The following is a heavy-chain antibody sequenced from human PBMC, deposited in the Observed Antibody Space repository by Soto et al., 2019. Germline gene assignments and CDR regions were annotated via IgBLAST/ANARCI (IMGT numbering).Heavy chain of an antibody. CDR1: GLTFSNAW. J-gene: IGHJ6*02. V-gene: IGHV3-15*07. D-gene: IGHD6-19*01. Sequence: GGSMRLSSAASGLTFSNAWMNWVRQDPGKGLEWVGRIKSKTDGGTTDYAAPVKGRFTISRDDSKNTLYLQMNSLKTEDTAVYYCTSTPVAGTPYYYYYGMDVWGQGTTVTVSS. CDR2: IKSKTDGGTT. CDR3: TSTPVAGTPYYYYYGMDV.